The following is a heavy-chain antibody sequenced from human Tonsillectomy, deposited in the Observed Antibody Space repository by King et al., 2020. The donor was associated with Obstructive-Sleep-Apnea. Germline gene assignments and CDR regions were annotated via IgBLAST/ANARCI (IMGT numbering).Heavy chain of an antibody. V-gene: IGHV4-4*07. J-gene: IGHJ4*02. CDR1: GGSINSYY. CDR2: IYTSGST. CDR3: ATDIVVIPATMSVEVRYFDY. Sequence: VQLQESGPGLVKPSETLSLTCTVSGGSINSYYLSWIRQPAGKGLEWIGRIYTSGSTNYNPSLKSRVTMSVDTSKNQFSLKLSSVTAADTAIYYCATDIVVIPATMSVEVRYFDYWGQGTLVTVSS. D-gene: IGHD2-2*01.